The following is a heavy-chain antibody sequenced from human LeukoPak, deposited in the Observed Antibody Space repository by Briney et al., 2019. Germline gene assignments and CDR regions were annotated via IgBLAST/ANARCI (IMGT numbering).Heavy chain of an antibody. Sequence: PGGSLRLSCAASGFTFSDYYMSWIRQAPGKGLEWVSYISSSGSTIYYADSVKGRFTISRDNAKNSLYLQMNSLRAEDTAVYYCARDRAHYYDSSGYYYRNLDYWGQGTLVTVSS. CDR1: GFTFSDYY. V-gene: IGHV3-11*01. D-gene: IGHD3-22*01. J-gene: IGHJ4*02. CDR2: ISSSGSTI. CDR3: ARDRAHYYDSSGYYYRNLDY.